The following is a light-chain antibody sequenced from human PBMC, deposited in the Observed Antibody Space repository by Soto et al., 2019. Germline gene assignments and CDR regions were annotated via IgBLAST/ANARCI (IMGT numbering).Light chain of an antibody. J-gene: IGLJ1*01. CDR3: CSYAGSSTLV. CDR2: EVS. V-gene: IGLV2-23*02. CDR1: SSDVGGYNF. Sequence: QSVLTQPPSASGSPGHSVTISCTGTSSDVGGYNFVSWYQQHPGKAPKLMIYEVSKRPSGVSNRFSGSKSGNTASLTISGLQAEDEADYYCCSYAGSSTLVFGTGTKVTVL.